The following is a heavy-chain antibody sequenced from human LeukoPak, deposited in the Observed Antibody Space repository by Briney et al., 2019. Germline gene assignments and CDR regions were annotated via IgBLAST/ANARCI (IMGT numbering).Heavy chain of an antibody. CDR3: ARLPYYYDSSGPFDY. J-gene: IGHJ4*02. CDR2: IYPGDSDT. V-gene: IGHV5-51*01. CDR1: GYSFTNNW. Sequence: RGESLKISCQGSGYSFTNNWIGWVRHMPGKGLEWMGIIYPGDSDTRYSPSFQGQVTISADKSISTAYLQWSSLKASDTAMYYCARLPYYYDSSGPFDYWGQGTLVTVSS. D-gene: IGHD3-22*01.